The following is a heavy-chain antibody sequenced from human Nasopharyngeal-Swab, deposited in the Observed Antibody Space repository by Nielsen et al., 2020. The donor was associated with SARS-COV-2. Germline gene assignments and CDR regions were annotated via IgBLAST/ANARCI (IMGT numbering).Heavy chain of an antibody. CDR2: IYYSGST. D-gene: IGHD5-24*01. J-gene: IGHJ6*02. Sequence: WIRQPPGQGLEWLGSIYYSGSTYYNPSLKSRVTISVDTSKNQFSLKLSSVTAADTAVYYCARDTVKRRWLQLDSGYYYYYGMDVWGQGTTVTVSS. V-gene: IGHV4-39*07. CDR3: ARDTVKRRWLQLDSGYYYYYGMDV.